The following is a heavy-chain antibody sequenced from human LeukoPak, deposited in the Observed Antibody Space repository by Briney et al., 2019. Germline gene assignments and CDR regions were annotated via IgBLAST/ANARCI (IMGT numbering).Heavy chain of an antibody. J-gene: IGHJ3*02. CDR3: ARDHGSSWYGDAFDI. D-gene: IGHD6-13*01. CDR1: GGSIRSYY. V-gene: IGHV4-4*07. CDR2: IYTSGST. Sequence: SETLSLTCTVSGGSIRSYYWSWIRQPAGKGLEWIGRIYTSGSTNYNPSLKSRVTMSVDTSKNQFSLKLSSVTAADTAVYYCARDHGSSWYGDAFDIWGQGTMVTVSS.